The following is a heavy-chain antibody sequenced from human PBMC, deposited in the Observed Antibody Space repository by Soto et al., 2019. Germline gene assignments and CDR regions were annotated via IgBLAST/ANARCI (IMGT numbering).Heavy chain of an antibody. D-gene: IGHD2-21*01. CDR3: SISPAYSYMDV. CDR2: IYPGDSDT. V-gene: IGHV5-51*01. CDR1: GYSCTSYW. J-gene: IGHJ6*03. Sequence: GEALKSSCEGSGYSCTSYWIGWVRQMAGKGLEWMGIIYPGDSDTRYSPSFQGQVTISADKSISTAYLQWSSLKASDPSMYYCSISPAYSYMDVWAQDTTVPVSS.